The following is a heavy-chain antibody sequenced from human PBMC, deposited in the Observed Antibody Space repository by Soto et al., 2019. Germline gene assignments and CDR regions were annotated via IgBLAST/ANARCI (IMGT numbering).Heavy chain of an antibody. CDR1: GYTFTSYY. J-gene: IGHJ4*02. Sequence: QVQLVQSGAEVKKPGASVKVSCKASGYTFTSYYMHWVRQAPVQGLEWMGIINPSGGSTSYAQKFQGRVTMTRDTSTSTVYMELSSLRSEDTAVDYCARAPKDAAFDYWGQGTLVTVSS. CDR3: ARAPKDAAFDY. V-gene: IGHV1-46*01. D-gene: IGHD2-15*01. CDR2: INPSGGST.